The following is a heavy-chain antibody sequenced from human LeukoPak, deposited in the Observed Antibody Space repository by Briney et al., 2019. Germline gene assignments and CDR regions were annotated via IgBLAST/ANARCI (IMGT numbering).Heavy chain of an antibody. CDR2: IYTYGST. CDR3: ARGGYCSGGSCSNWFDP. J-gene: IGHJ5*02. V-gene: IGHV4-61*02. D-gene: IGHD2-15*01. Sequence: SETLSLTCTVSSGSISSGSYYWSWIRQPAGKGLEWIGRIYTYGSTSYNPSLKSRVTISVDTSKNQFSLKLSSVTAADTAVYYCARGGYCSGGSCSNWFDPWGQGTLVTVSS. CDR1: SGSISSGSYY.